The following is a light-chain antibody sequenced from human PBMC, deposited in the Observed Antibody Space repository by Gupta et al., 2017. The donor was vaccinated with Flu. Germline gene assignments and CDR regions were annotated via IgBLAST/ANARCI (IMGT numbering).Light chain of an antibody. Sequence: DIQLTQSPSSLSASVGDRVTITCRSSQTITSHLNWYQHRPGKAPKLLIYDTSNLQSRVPSRFSGSGSGTNFSLTISSLQPEDFATYYCQQSFTIPLTFGGGTKVDIK. J-gene: IGKJ4*01. CDR1: QTITSH. V-gene: IGKV1-39*01. CDR2: DTS. CDR3: QQSFTIPLT.